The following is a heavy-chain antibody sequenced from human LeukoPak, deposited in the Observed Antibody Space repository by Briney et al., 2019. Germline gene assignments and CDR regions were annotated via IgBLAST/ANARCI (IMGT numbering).Heavy chain of an antibody. CDR2: IYPGDSDT. J-gene: IGHJ5*02. Sequence: GESLKISCKGSGYSFTSYWIGWVRQMPGKGLEWMGIIYPGDSDTRYSPSFQGQVTISAVKSISTAYLQWSSLKASDTAMNYCARHSAYCGGDCYSFWFDPWGQGTLVTVSS. D-gene: IGHD2-21*02. V-gene: IGHV5-51*01. CDR3: ARHSAYCGGDCYSFWFDP. CDR1: GYSFTSYW.